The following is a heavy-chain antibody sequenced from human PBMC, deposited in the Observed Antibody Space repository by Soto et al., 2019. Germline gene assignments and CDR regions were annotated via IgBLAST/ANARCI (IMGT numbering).Heavy chain of an antibody. CDR1: GYSFANFW. J-gene: IGHJ4*02. Sequence: EVQLVQSGAEVKKPGESLKISCKVSGYSFANFWIGWVRQMPGKGLEWMGIINPRDSDTLYSPSFQGQVTISADKSISTVYVQWHSLKASDTAMYYCARPPQEDLNRRFDDYWGQGTLVTVSS. CDR2: INPRDSDT. V-gene: IGHV5-51*01. CDR3: ARPPQEDLNRRFDDY. D-gene: IGHD3-9*01.